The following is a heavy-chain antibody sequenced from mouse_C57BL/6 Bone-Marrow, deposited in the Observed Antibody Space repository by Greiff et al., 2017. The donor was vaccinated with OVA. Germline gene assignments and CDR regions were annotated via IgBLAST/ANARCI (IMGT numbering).Heavy chain of an antibody. V-gene: IGHV1-72*01. Sequence: QVQLQQPGAELVKPGASVKLSCKASGYTFTSYWMHWVKQRPGRGLEWIGRIDPNSGGTKYNEKFKSKVTLTVDKPSSTAYMQLSSLTSEDSAVYYCAGAVVATREFYYAMGYWGPGTSVTVSS. CDR3: AGAVVATREFYYAMGY. CDR2: IDPNSGGT. J-gene: IGHJ4*01. CDR1: GYTFTSYW. D-gene: IGHD1-1*01.